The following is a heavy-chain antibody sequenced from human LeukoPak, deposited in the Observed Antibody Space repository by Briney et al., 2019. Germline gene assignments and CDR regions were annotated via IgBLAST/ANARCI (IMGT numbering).Heavy chain of an antibody. CDR2: ISSSGSTI. CDR1: RFTFSDYY. Sequence: GGYLRLSCAASRFTFSDYYMSWLRQAPGKGLEWVPYISSSGSTIYYADSVKGRFTISRDNAKNSLYLQMNSLRAEDTAVYYCARGRYSSSWYRFDYWGQGTLVTVSS. J-gene: IGHJ4*02. D-gene: IGHD6-13*01. V-gene: IGHV3-11*01. CDR3: ARGRYSSSWYRFDY.